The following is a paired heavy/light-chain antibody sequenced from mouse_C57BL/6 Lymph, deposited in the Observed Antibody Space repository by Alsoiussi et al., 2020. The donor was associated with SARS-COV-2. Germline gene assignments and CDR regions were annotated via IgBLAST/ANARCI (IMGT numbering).Light chain of an antibody. CDR2: YTS. V-gene: IGKV10-96*01. J-gene: IGKJ1*01. CDR3: QQGNTLPWT. CDR1: QDISNY. Sequence: DIQMTQTTSSLSASLGDRVTISCRASQDISNYLNWYQQKPDGTVKLLIFYTSRLHSGVPSRFSGSGSGTDYSLTISNLEQEDIATYFCQQGNTLPWTFGGGTKLEIK.
Heavy chain of an antibody. CDR3: ARPHYYGSSPYYAMDY. CDR1: GYTFTGYW. V-gene: IGHV1-9*01. CDR2: ILPGSGST. J-gene: IGHJ4*01. Sequence: QVQLQQSGAELMKPGASVKLSCKATGYTFTGYWIEWVKQRPGHGLEWIGEILPGSGSTYYNEKFKGKATFTADTSSNTAYMQLSSLTTEDSAIYYCARPHYYGSSPYYAMDYWGQGTSVTVSS. D-gene: IGHD1-1*01.